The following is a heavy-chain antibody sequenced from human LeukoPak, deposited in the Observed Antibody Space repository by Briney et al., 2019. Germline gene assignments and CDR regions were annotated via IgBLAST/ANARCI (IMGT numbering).Heavy chain of an antibody. CDR2: ISYDGSNK. Sequence: GGSLRLSCAASGFTFSSYAMHWVRQAPGKGLEWVAVISYDGSNKYYADSVKGRFTISRDNSKNTLYLQMNSLRAEDTAVYYCARGQAYCGGDCYSDFDYWGQGTLVTVSS. CDR3: ARGQAYCGGDCYSDFDY. V-gene: IGHV3-30-3*01. CDR1: GFTFSSYA. D-gene: IGHD2-21*02. J-gene: IGHJ4*02.